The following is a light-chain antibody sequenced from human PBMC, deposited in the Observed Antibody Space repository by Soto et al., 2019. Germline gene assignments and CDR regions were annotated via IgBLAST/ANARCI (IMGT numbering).Light chain of an antibody. CDR2: AAS. CDR3: QQSYSTPLA. J-gene: IGKJ1*01. Sequence: DIQMTQSPSSLSASVGDRVTITCRASQTIRSDLNWYKQKPGKAPNLLIYAASSLQSGVPPRFSGSGSGTDFTLTITSLQPEDSATYYCQQSYSTPLAFGHGTKVEIK. V-gene: IGKV1-39*01. CDR1: QTIRSD.